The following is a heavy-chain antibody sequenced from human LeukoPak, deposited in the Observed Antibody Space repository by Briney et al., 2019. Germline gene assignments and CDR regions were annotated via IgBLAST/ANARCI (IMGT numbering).Heavy chain of an antibody. D-gene: IGHD3-22*01. Sequence: GGSLRLSCAASGFTFSSYAMSWVRQAPGEGLEWVSAISGSGGSTYSADSVKGRFTISRDNSKNTLYLEMNSLRAEDTAVYYCAKESYYDSSGSDYWGQGTLVTVSS. CDR1: GFTFSSYA. J-gene: IGHJ4*02. CDR2: ISGSGGST. V-gene: IGHV3-23*01. CDR3: AKESYYDSSGSDY.